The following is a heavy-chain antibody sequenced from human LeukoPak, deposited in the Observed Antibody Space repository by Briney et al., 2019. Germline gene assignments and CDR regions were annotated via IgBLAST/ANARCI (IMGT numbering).Heavy chain of an antibody. CDR3: ARQGGGSPARAWFDP. V-gene: IGHV5-51*01. D-gene: IGHD1-26*01. CDR2: IYPDDSDT. CDR1: GYSFTSYW. Sequence: GESLKISCKGSGYSFTSYWIGWVRQMPGKGLEWMGIIYPDDSDTRYSPSFQGQVTISADKSISTAYLQWGSLKASDTAMYYCARQGGGSPARAWFDPWGQGTLVIVSS. J-gene: IGHJ5*02.